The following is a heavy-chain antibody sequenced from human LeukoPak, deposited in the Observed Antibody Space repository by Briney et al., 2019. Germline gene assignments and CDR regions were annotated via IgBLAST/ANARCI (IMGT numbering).Heavy chain of an antibody. V-gene: IGHV4-39*01. D-gene: IGHD3-3*01. J-gene: IGHJ4*02. Sequence: SETLSLTCTVSGGSISSSSYYWGWIRQPPGKGLEWIGSIYYSGSTYYNPSLKSRVTISVDTSKNQFSLKLSSVTAADTAVYYCARHDLFTIFGVVTSAFDYWGQGTLVTVSS. CDR1: GGSISSSSYY. CDR3: ARHDLFTIFGVVTSAFDY. CDR2: IYYSGST.